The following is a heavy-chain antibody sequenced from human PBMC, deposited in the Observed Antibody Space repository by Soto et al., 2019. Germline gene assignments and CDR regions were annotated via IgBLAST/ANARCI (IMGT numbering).Heavy chain of an antibody. CDR1: GGSFSGYY. Sequence: SETLSLTCAVYGGSFSGYYWSWIRQPPGKGLEWIGEINHSGSTNYNPSLKSRVTISVDTSKNQFSLKLSSVTAADTAVYYFARALLRYFDRLPYFDYWGQGPLVT. J-gene: IGHJ4*02. V-gene: IGHV4-34*01. CDR2: INHSGST. CDR3: ARALLRYFDRLPYFDY. D-gene: IGHD3-9*01.